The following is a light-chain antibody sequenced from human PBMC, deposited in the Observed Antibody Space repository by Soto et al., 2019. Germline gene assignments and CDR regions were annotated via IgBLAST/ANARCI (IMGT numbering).Light chain of an antibody. V-gene: IGLV2-14*01. CDR1: SSYVIVYNY. Sequence: SVLTQPASVSGSPGQSITISCTGTSSYVIVYNYVSWYQQDPGKAPKLMIYEVSNRPSGVSNHFPGSKSGTTASLTISGLQAEDEPDSYCSSYTSSSTLYVCGTATKVTV. CDR3: SSYTSSSTLYV. CDR2: EVS. J-gene: IGLJ1*01.